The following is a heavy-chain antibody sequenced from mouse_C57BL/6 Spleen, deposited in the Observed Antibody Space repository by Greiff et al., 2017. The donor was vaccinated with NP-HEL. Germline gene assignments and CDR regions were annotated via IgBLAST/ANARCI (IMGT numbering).Heavy chain of an antibody. D-gene: IGHD1-1*01. CDR1: GFNIKNTY. CDR3: ARPTVVAEPPFDY. Sequence: EVKLQESVAELVRPGASVKLSCTASGFNIKNTYMHWVKQRPEQGLEWIGRIDPANGNTKYAPKFQGKATITADTSSNTASLQLSSLTSEDTAIYYCARPTVVAEPPFDYWGQGTTLTVSS. V-gene: IGHV14-3*01. J-gene: IGHJ2*01. CDR2: IDPANGNT.